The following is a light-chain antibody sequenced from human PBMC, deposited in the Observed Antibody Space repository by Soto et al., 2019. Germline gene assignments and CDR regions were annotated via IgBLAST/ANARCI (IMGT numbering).Light chain of an antibody. CDR2: DVT. J-gene: IGLJ1*01. V-gene: IGLV2-11*01. CDR3: CSYAGGYTYV. Sequence: QSALTQPRSVSGSPGQSVTISCTGTSSDVGGYNYVSWYQRYPSKAPKLMIYDVTKRPSGVPDRFSGSKSGNTASLTISGLQAGDEADYYCCSYAGGYTYVFGTGTKLTVL. CDR1: SSDVGGYNY.